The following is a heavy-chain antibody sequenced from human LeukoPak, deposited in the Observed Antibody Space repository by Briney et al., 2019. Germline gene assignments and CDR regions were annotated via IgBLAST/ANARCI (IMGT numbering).Heavy chain of an antibody. CDR2: IWYDGSNK. CDR3: AKFGRLLWFGELYYYYYMDV. Sequence: GGSLRLSCAASGFTFSSYGMHWVRQAPGKGLEWVAVIWYDGSNKYYADSVKGRFTISRDNSKNTLYLQMNSLRAEDTAVYYCAKFGRLLWFGELYYYYYMDVWGKGITVTVSS. V-gene: IGHV3-33*06. D-gene: IGHD3-10*01. CDR1: GFTFSSYG. J-gene: IGHJ6*03.